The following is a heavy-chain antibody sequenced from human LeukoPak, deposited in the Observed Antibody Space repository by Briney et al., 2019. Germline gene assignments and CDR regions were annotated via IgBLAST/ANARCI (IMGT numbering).Heavy chain of an antibody. CDR3: ARGYSHGSATFDN. Sequence: GRSLRLSCAASGFTFSSYPIHWVRQAPGMGLEWVTLISHDGSKEYYADSVRGRFTISRDNSRNTLYLQMNSLRGADTAVYYCARGYSHGSATFDNWGQGILVVVSS. CDR2: ISHDGSKE. D-gene: IGHD5-18*01. CDR1: GFTFSSYP. V-gene: IGHV3-30*04. J-gene: IGHJ4*02.